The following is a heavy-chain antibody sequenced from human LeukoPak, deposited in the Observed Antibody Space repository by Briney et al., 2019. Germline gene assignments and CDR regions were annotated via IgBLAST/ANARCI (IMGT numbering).Heavy chain of an antibody. J-gene: IGHJ4*02. CDR2: IWYDGSNK. CDR1: GFTFSSYG. V-gene: IGHV3-33*01. Sequence: GSLRLSCAASGFTFSSYGMHWVRQAPGKELEWVAVIWYDGSNKYYADSVKGRFTISRDNSKNTLYLQMNSLRADDTAVYYCARGSGSYSPAGYWGQGTLVTVSS. D-gene: IGHD3-10*01. CDR3: ARGSGSYSPAGY.